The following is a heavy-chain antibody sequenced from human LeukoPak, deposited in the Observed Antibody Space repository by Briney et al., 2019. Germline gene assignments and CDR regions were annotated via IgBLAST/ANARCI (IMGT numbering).Heavy chain of an antibody. Sequence: GGSLRLSCAASGFTFSSYWMSWVRQAPGKGLEWVANIKQDGSEKYYVDSVKGRFTISRDNAKNSLYLQMNSLRAEDTAVYYCARVSPNTVTTLQYDYWGQGTLVTVS. CDR3: ARVSPNTVTTLQYDY. CDR1: GFTFSSYW. D-gene: IGHD4-17*01. V-gene: IGHV3-7*01. CDR2: IKQDGSEK. J-gene: IGHJ4*02.